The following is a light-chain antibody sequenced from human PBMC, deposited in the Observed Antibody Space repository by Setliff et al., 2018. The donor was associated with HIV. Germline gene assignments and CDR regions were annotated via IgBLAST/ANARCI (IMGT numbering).Light chain of an antibody. CDR3: SSYTSTNTWV. J-gene: IGLJ1*01. V-gene: IGLV2-18*02. Sequence: QSALTQPPSVSGSLGQSVTISCTGTSSDVGGFIRVSWYQQPPRTAPKLVIYDVNNRPSGVPDRFSGSKSGNTASLTISRLQAEDEADYYCSSYTSTNTWVFGTGTKVT. CDR2: DVN. CDR1: SSDVGGFIR.